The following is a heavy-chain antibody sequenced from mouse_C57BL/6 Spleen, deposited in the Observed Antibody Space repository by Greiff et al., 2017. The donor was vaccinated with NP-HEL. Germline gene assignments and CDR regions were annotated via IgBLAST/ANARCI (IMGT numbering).Heavy chain of an antibody. V-gene: IGHV1-74*01. CDR3: AICLELSYAMDY. CDR2: IHPSDSDT. CDR1: GYTFTSYW. J-gene: IGHJ4*01. Sequence: QVQLKQPGAELVKPGASVKVSCKASGYTFTSYWMHWVKQRPGQGLEWIGRIHPSDSDTNYNQKFKGKATLTVDKSSSTAYMQLSSLTSEDSAVYYCAICLELSYAMDYWGQGTSVTVSS.